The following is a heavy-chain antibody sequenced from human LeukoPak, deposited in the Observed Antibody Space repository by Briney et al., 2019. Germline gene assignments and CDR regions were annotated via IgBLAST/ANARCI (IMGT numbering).Heavy chain of an antibody. CDR2: IYYSGST. CDR1: SGSISSYY. Sequence: SETLSLTCTVSSGSISSYYWSWIRQPPGKGLEWIGYIYYSGSTNYNPSLKSRVTISVDTSKNQFSLKLSSVTAADTAVYYCARDADSSGLDYWGQGTLVTVSS. J-gene: IGHJ4*02. D-gene: IGHD3-22*01. V-gene: IGHV4-59*01. CDR3: ARDADSSGLDY.